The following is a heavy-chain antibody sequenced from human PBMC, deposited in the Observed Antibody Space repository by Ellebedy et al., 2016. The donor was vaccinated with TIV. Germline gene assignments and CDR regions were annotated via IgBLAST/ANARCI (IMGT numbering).Heavy chain of an antibody. CDR3: ARLGVIAAAGASDY. CDR1: GFTFSSYW. CDR2: INSDGSST. D-gene: IGHD6-13*01. Sequence: PGGSLRLSCAASGFTFSSYWMHWVRQAPGKGLVWVSRINSDGSSTSYADSVKGRFTTSRDNAENSLYLQMNSLRAEDTAVYYCARLGVIAAAGASDYWGQGTLVIVSS. J-gene: IGHJ4*02. V-gene: IGHV3-74*01.